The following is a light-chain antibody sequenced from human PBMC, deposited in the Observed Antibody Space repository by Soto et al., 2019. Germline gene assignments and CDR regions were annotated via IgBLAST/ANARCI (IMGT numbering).Light chain of an antibody. CDR1: SSNIGTNT. CDR2: SDN. J-gene: IGLJ2*01. Sequence: QSVLTQPPSASGTPGQRVTIACSGSSSNIGTNTVIWYQQLPGAAPKLLIYSDNQRPSGVPDRFSGSKSGTSASLAIGGLQSGDEADYYCAAWDVSLVVFGGGTQLTVL. CDR3: AAWDVSLVV. V-gene: IGLV1-44*01.